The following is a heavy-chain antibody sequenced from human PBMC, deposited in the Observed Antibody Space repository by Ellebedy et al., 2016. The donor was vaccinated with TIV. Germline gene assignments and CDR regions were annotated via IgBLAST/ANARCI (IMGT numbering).Heavy chain of an antibody. V-gene: IGHV3-23*01. CDR1: GFTFIPYA. CDR2: IVGSGS. J-gene: IGHJ4*02. D-gene: IGHD5-18*01. CDR3: AKDRTSGDGYWVFDN. Sequence: GESLKISCAASGFTFIPYAMAWVRQAPVKGLEWVSGIVGSGSQKYADSVKGRFTISRDNSKRTVDLQMNSLRAEDTAIYFCAKDRTSGDGYWVFDNWGQGTLVSVSS.